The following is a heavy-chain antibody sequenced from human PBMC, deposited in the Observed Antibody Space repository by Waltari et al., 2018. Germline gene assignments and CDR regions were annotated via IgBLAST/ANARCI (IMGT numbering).Heavy chain of an antibody. CDR1: GGSLSSGGFY. D-gene: IGHD6-19*01. J-gene: IGHJ4*02. V-gene: IGHV4-31*03. CDR2: IYYSGST. CDR3: ARYYSSGWYDVAD. Sequence: QVQLQESGPGLVKPSQTLSLTCTFSGGSLSSGGFYWSWIRQHPGKGLEWIGYIYYSGSTYYNPSLKSRVTISVDTSKNQFSLKLSSVTAADTAVYYCARYYSSGWYDVADWGQGALVTVSS.